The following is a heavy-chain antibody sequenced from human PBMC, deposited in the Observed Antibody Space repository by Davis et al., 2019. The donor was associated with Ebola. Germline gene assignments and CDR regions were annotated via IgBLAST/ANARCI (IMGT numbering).Heavy chain of an antibody. CDR1: GYTFTGYY. J-gene: IGHJ6*03. V-gene: IGHV1-2*02. CDR2: INPNSGGT. CDR3: ARDGPLQGHYYYYMDV. Sequence: AASVKVSCKASGYTFTGYYMHWVRQAPGQGLEWMGWINPNSGGTNYAQKFQGRVTMTRDTSISTAYMELSRLRSDDTAVYYCARDGPLQGHYYYYMDVWGKGTTVTVSS.